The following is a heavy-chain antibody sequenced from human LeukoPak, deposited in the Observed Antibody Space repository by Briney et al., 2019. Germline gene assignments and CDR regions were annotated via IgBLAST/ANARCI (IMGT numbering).Heavy chain of an antibody. J-gene: IGHJ4*02. CDR1: GFTFSSYS. Sequence: GGSLRLSCAASGFTFSSYSMNWVRQAPGKGLEWLSYISSSNNTIYYADSVKGRFTISRDNAENPLYLQMNSLRAEDTAVYYCASRLGAKGYWGQRTLVTVSS. CDR3: ASRLGAKGY. CDR2: ISSSNNTI. V-gene: IGHV3-48*04. D-gene: IGHD1-26*01.